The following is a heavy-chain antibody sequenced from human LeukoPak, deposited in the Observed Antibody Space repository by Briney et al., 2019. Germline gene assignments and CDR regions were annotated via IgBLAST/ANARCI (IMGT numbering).Heavy chain of an antibody. CDR3: ARSRYGELTGDAFDI. Sequence: PSETLSLTCTVSGGSISSGGYYWSWIRQHPGKGLEWIGYIYYSGSTYYNPSLKSRVTISVDTSKNQFSLKLSSVTAADTAVYYCARSRYGELTGDAFDIWGQGTMVTVSS. CDR2: IYYSGST. V-gene: IGHV4-31*03. D-gene: IGHD3-10*01. J-gene: IGHJ3*02. CDR1: GGSISSGGYY.